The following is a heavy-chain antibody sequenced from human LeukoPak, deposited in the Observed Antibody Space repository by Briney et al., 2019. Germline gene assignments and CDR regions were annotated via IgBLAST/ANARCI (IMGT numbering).Heavy chain of an antibody. J-gene: IGHJ4*02. CDR3: AMLRRSPTVDY. CDR2: IYHSGST. CDR1: GYSISSGYY. V-gene: IGHV4-38-2*02. Sequence: WETLSLTCTVSGYSISSGYYWGWIRQAPGKGLEWIGSIYHSGSTYYNPSLKSRVTISVDTSKNQFSLKLSAATAADTAVYYCAMLRRSPTVDYWGQGTLVTVSS. D-gene: IGHD2-15*01.